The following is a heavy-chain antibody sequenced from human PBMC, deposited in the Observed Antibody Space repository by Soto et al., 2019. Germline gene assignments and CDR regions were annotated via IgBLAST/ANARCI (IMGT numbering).Heavy chain of an antibody. D-gene: IGHD4-4*01. Sequence: PXGSLLLACSASGFTFSSYAMSWVRQAPGKGLEWVSAISGSGGSTYYADSVKGRFTISRDNYKNTLYLQMNSLRAEDTAVYYCANLVADYTLDYWGQGTLVNVSS. J-gene: IGHJ4*02. CDR3: ANLVADYTLDY. CDR1: GFTFSSYA. CDR2: ISGSGGST. V-gene: IGHV3-23*01.